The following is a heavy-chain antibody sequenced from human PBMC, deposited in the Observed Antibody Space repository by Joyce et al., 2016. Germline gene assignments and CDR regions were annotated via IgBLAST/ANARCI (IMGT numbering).Heavy chain of an antibody. CDR3: ARDLEAYHVTGYPDY. V-gene: IGHV3-33*01. CDR2: IWYDGSNK. CDR1: GFTFSKYG. D-gene: IGHD3-9*01. Sequence: QVQLVESGGGVVQPGRSLRRSCAASGFTFSKYGMHWVRQAPGKGMWWVAVIWYDGSNKDYADSVEGRFTVSRDSFENTLYLQMNSLRAEDTAVYFCARDLEAYHVTGYPDYWGQGTLVTVSS. J-gene: IGHJ4*02.